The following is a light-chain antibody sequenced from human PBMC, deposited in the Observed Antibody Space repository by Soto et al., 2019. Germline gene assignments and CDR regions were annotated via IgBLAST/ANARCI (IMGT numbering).Light chain of an antibody. J-gene: IGKJ4*01. CDR1: QSVSSY. CDR3: QQRSNWLT. Sequence: EIVLTQSPATLSLSPGERATLSCRASQSVSSYLAWYQQKPGQAPRLLIYDASNRATGIPPRFSGSGSGTDFTLTISSLEPADFAVYYCQQRSNWLTSGGGTKVEIK. CDR2: DAS. V-gene: IGKV3-11*01.